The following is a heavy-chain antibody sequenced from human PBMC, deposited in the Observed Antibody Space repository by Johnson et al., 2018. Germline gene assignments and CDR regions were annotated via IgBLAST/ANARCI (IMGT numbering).Heavy chain of an antibody. Sequence: EVQLVESGGGLVQPGGSLRLSCATSGFTFSDHYMDWVRQAPGKGLEWVARIRDKVNRYATEYAASVKGRFTISRDDSTLYLQMNSLKTEDTALYYCLRDNKAHAFDVWGQGTMVTVSS. D-gene: IGHD1/OR15-1a*01. J-gene: IGHJ3*01. V-gene: IGHV3-72*01. CDR2: IRDKVNRYAT. CDR1: GFTFSDHY. CDR3: LRDNKAHAFDV.